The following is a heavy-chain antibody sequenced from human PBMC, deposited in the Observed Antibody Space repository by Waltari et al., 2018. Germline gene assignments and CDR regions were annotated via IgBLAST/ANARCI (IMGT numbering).Heavy chain of an antibody. V-gene: IGHV3-48*03. CDR2: ITSSSTDT. D-gene: IGHD1-26*01. CDR3: ARYLSGSREYFQK. J-gene: IGHJ1*01. Sequence: EVQLVESGGGLVQPGGSLRLSCAASGFIFSNYEMNWVRQAPGKGLEWVSYITSSSTDTSYADSVKGRFTISRDNAKNSLYLQMNSLRAEDTGVDYCARYLSGSREYFQKWGQGTLVTVSA. CDR1: GFIFSNYE.